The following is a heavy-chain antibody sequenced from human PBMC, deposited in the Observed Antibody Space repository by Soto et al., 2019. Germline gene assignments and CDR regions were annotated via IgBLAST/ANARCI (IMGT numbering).Heavy chain of an antibody. CDR1: GGSISRSSYY. Sequence: SETLSLTCTVSGGSISRSSYYWGWIRQPPGKGLEWIGSIYYSGSTYYNPSLKSRITINPDTSKNQFSLQLNSVTPEDTAVYYCARDITVRQLFPYYFDYWGQGTLVTVSS. D-gene: IGHD6-13*01. CDR2: IYYSGST. CDR3: ARDITVRQLFPYYFDY. J-gene: IGHJ4*02. V-gene: IGHV4-39*02.